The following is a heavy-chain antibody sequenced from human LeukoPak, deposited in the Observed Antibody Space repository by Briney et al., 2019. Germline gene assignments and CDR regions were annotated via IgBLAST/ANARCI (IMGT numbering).Heavy chain of an antibody. V-gene: IGHV4-59*12. D-gene: IGHD6-13*01. CDR1: GASITTYY. J-gene: IGHJ4*02. CDR2: IYYTGST. Sequence: SETLSLTCTVSGASITTYYWSWIRQPPGQGLEWIGFIYYTGSTNQNPSLKSRVTISIDTSKNQFSLKLSSVTAADTAVYYCARGPPYSSSRLLPYDYWGQGTLVTVSS. CDR3: ARGPPYSSSRLLPYDY.